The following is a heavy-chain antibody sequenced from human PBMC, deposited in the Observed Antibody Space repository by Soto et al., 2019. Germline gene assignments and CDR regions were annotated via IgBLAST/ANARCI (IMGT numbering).Heavy chain of an antibody. D-gene: IGHD3-22*01. Sequence: QVQLVESGGGVVQPGRSLRLSCAVSGFTLRNFAIHWVRQAPGKGLERVAMIAQNESDKPSPDYVKGRFTISRDSYTNTLYLQMNSLRPEDTAVYYCARDGYYDSSGYRLSGIDYWGQGTLVTVSS. J-gene: IGHJ4*02. CDR2: IAQNESDK. CDR1: GFTLRNFA. V-gene: IGHV3-30*04. CDR3: ARDGYYDSSGYRLSGIDY.